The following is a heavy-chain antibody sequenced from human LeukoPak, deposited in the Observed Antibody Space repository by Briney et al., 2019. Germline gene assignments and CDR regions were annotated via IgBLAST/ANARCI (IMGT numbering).Heavy chain of an antibody. Sequence: GGSLRLSCAASGFTFSDYYMSWIRQTPGKGLEWISHISSSGKTIYYTDSVKGRFTISRDNTKNSLDLQMNDLRAEDTAVYYCARGKYDSSPFLQHWGQGTLVTVSS. CDR3: ARGKYDSSPFLQH. V-gene: IGHV3-11*04. CDR2: ISSSGKTI. D-gene: IGHD3-22*01. CDR1: GFTFSDYY. J-gene: IGHJ1*01.